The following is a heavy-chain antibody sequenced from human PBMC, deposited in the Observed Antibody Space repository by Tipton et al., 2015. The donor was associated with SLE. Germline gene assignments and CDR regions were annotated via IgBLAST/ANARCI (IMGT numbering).Heavy chain of an antibody. CDR3: ARSVAAAGTVGY. D-gene: IGHD6-13*01. CDR1: GYSFINYY. J-gene: IGHJ4*02. CDR2: INPKNGGT. Sequence: QLVQSGAEVKKPGASVKVSCKASGYSFINYYIHWVRQAPGQGLEWMGWINPKNGGTNYAQKFQGRVTMTRNTSISTAYMELSSLRSEDTAVYYCARSVAAAGTVGYWGQGTLVTVSS. V-gene: IGHV1-2*02.